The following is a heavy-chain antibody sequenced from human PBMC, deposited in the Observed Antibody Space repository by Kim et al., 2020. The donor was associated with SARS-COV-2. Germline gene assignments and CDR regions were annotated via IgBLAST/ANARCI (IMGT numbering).Heavy chain of an antibody. CDR3: ARDWSADGDANWFDP. J-gene: IGHJ5*02. D-gene: IGHD4-17*01. Sequence: PALTRRVTTSVDTSKNQFSLKLRSVTAADTAVYYCARDWSADGDANWFDPWGQGTLVTVSS. V-gene: IGHV4-59*01.